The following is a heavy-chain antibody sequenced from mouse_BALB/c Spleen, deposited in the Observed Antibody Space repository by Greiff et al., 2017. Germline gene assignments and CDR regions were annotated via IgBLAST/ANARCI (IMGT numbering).Heavy chain of an antibody. CDR3: ARSRRYAMDY. V-gene: IGHV5-17*02. CDR2: ISSGSSTI. J-gene: IGHJ4*01. Sequence: EVKLMESGGGLVQPGGSRKLSCAASGFTFSSFGMHWVRQAPEKGLEWVAYISSGSSTIYYADTVKGRFTISRDNPKNTLFLQMTSLRSEDTAMYYCARSRRYAMDYWGQGTSVTVSS. D-gene: IGHD3-1*01. CDR1: GFTFSSFG.